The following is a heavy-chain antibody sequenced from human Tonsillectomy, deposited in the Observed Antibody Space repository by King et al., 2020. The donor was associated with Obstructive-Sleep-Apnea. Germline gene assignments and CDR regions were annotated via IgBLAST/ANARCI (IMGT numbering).Heavy chain of an antibody. CDR3: ANPSDSSGFNPIDY. Sequence: VQLVESGGGVVQPGRSLRLSCAASGFTFSNYGMHWVRQAPGKGLEWVSVISYDGRNEYYADSVKGRFTISRDNSKSTLFLQMNSLRAEDTAVYYCANPSDSSGFNPIDYWGQGALVTVSS. V-gene: IGHV3-30*18. J-gene: IGHJ4*02. D-gene: IGHD6-19*01. CDR2: ISYDGRNE. CDR1: GFTFSNYG.